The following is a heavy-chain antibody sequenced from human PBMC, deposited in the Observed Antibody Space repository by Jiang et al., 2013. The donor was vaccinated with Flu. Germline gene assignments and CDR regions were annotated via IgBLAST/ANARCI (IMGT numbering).Heavy chain of an antibody. CDR1: GYTFTSYY. CDR2: INPSGGST. Sequence: GAEVKKPGASVKVSCKASGYTFTSYYMHWVRQAPGQGLEWMGIINPSGGSTSYAQKFQGRVTMTRDTSTSTVYMELSSLRSEDTAVYYCARNAAAAGIRPAFVFDIWGQGTMVTVSS. CDR3: ARNAAAAGIRPAFVFDI. J-gene: IGHJ3*02. D-gene: IGHD6-13*01. V-gene: IGHV1-46*03.